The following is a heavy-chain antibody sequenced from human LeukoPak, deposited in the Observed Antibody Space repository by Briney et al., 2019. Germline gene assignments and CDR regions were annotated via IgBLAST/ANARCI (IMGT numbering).Heavy chain of an antibody. Sequence: PSETLSLTCTVSGGSISSSSYYWGWIRQPPGKGLEWIGSIYYSGSTYYNPSLKSRVTISVDTSKNQFSLKLSSVTAADTAVYYCARWYFDSTQYSDYWGQGTLVTVSS. J-gene: IGHJ4*02. V-gene: IGHV4-39*07. CDR1: GGSISSSSYY. CDR2: IYYSGST. D-gene: IGHD3-9*01. CDR3: ARWYFDSTQYSDY.